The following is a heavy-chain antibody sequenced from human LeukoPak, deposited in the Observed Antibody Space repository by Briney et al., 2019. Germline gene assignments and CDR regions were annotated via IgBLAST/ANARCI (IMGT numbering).Heavy chain of an antibody. V-gene: IGHV3-23*01. Sequence: GGSLRLSCAASGFTFSSYAMSWVRQAPGKGLEWVSAISGSGGSTYYADSVKGRFTISRDNSKNTLYLQMNSLRAEDTAVYYCAKGGYSGYDHEGEYFDYWGQGTLVTVSS. CDR3: AKGGYSGYDHEGEYFDY. CDR2: ISGSGGST. CDR1: GFTFSSYA. J-gene: IGHJ4*02. D-gene: IGHD5-12*01.